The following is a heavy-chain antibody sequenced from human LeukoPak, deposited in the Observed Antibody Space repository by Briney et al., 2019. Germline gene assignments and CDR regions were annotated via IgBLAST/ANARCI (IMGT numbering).Heavy chain of an antibody. V-gene: IGHV1-2*02. D-gene: IGHD4-17*01. CDR3: ARDTYGDYPLDY. J-gene: IGHJ4*02. CDR1: GYTFTGYY. Sequence: ASVKVSCKASGYTFTGYYMHWVRQAPGQGLEWMGWINPNSGGTNYAQKFQGRVTRTRDTSISTAYMELSRLRSDDTAVYYCARDTYGDYPLDYWGQGTLVTVSS. CDR2: INPNSGGT.